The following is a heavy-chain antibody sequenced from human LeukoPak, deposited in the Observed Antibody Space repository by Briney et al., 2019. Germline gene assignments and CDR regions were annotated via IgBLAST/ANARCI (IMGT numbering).Heavy chain of an antibody. Sequence: PSETLSLTCAVYGGSFSGYYWSWIRQPPGKGLEWIGEINHSGSTNYNPSLKSRVAISVDTSKNQFPLKLSSVTAADTAVYYCAVPSSIAARPFDYWGQGTLVTVSS. CDR3: AVPSSIAARPFDY. D-gene: IGHD6-6*01. CDR1: GGSFSGYY. CDR2: INHSGST. V-gene: IGHV4-34*01. J-gene: IGHJ4*02.